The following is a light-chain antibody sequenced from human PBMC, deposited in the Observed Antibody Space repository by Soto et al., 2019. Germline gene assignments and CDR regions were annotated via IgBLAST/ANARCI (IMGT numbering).Light chain of an antibody. CDR1: QSISSY. CDR2: AAS. CDR3: QQSYGTPRT. J-gene: IGKJ1*01. V-gene: IGKV1-39*01. Sequence: DIQMTQSPSSLSASVGDRVTMSFRASQSISSYLNWYQQKPGKAPKLLIYAASSLESGVPSRFSGSGSGTDFTLTISSLQPEDFVSYYCQQSYGTPRTFGQGTKVDIK.